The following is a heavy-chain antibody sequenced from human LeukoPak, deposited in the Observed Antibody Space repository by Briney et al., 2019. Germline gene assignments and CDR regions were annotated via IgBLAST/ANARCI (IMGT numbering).Heavy chain of an antibody. J-gene: IGHJ3*02. CDR2: IRYDGSNK. CDR1: GFTFSSYG. V-gene: IGHV3-30*02. Sequence: GGSLRLSCAASGFTFSSYGMHWVRQAPGKGLEWVAFIRYDGSNKYYADSVKGRFTISRDNSKNTLYLQMNSLRAEDTAVYYCAKDWEADYDFWSGDAFDIWGQGTMVTVSS. CDR3: AKDWEADYDFWSGDAFDI. D-gene: IGHD3-3*01.